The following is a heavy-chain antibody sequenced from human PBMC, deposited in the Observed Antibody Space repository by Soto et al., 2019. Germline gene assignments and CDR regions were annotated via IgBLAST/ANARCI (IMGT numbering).Heavy chain of an antibody. CDR1: GYSFTSYW. CDR2: IYPGDSDT. J-gene: IGHJ5*02. V-gene: IGHV5-51*01. D-gene: IGHD2-15*01. CDR3: ARHLIGYCSGGSCSDGENWFDP. Sequence: GESLKISCKGSGYSFTSYWIGWVRQMPGKGLEWMGIIYPGDSDTRYSPSFQGQVTISADKSISTAYLQWSSLKASDTAMYYCARHLIGYCSGGSCSDGENWFDPWGQGTLVTVSS.